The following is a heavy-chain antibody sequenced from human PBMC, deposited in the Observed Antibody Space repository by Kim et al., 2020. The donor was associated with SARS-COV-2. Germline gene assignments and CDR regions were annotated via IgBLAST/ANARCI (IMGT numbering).Heavy chain of an antibody. CDR2: IYYSGST. J-gene: IGHJ6*01. CDR3: ARDPHYSDSSGYYVDGMDV. Sequence: SETLSLTCTVSGGSISSYYWSWIRQPPGKGLEWIGYIYYSGSTNYNPSLKSRVTISVDTSKNQFSLKLSSVTAADTAVYYCARDPHYSDSSGYYVDGMDV. V-gene: IGHV4-59*01. D-gene: IGHD3-22*01. CDR1: GGSISSYY.